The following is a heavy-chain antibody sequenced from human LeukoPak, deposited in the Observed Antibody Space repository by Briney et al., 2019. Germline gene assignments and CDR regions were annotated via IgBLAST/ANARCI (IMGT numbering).Heavy chain of an antibody. V-gene: IGHV4-34*01. Sequence: KTSETLSLTCAVYGGSFSGYYWSWIRQPPGKGLEWIGEINHSGSTNYNPSLKSRVTISVDTSKNQFSLKLSSVTAADTAVYYCARDTPGYHHYSSSQDWGQGTLVTVSS. CDR3: ARDTPGYHHYSSSQD. J-gene: IGHJ4*02. CDR2: INHSGST. CDR1: GGSFSGYY. D-gene: IGHD6-13*01.